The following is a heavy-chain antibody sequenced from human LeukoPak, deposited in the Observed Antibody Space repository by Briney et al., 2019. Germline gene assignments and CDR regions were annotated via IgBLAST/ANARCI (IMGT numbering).Heavy chain of an antibody. CDR3: SRGGTITWVEDY. CDR2: INQDGSEK. V-gene: IGHV3-7*05. J-gene: IGHJ4*02. D-gene: IGHD3-16*01. Sequence: GGSLRLSCVASGFTFSNYWMDWVRQAPGKGLEWVAKINQDGSEKYYVDTVKGRFPISRDSTKNSLYLQMNSLRAEDTAVYYCSRGGTITWVEDYWGQGTLVTVSS. CDR1: GFTFSNYW.